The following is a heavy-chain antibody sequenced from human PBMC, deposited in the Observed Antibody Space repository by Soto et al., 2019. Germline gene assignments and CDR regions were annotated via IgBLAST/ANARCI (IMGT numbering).Heavy chain of an antibody. CDR3: AKENIADFYPFDY. CDR1: GFTFSSYG. Sequence: GGSLRLSCAASGFTFSSYGMHWVRQAPGKGLEWVAVISYDGSNKYYADSVKGRFTISRDNSKNTLYLQMNSLRAEDTAVYYCAKENIADFYPFDYWGQGTLVTVSS. CDR2: ISYDGSNK. D-gene: IGHD6-13*01. J-gene: IGHJ4*02. V-gene: IGHV3-30*18.